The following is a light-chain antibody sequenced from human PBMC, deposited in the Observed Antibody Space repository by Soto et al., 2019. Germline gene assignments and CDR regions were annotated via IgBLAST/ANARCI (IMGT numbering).Light chain of an antibody. J-gene: IGKJ5*01. CDR3: QQLNSYPIT. V-gene: IGKV1-9*01. Sequence: DIQLTQSPSFLSASVGDRVTITCRASQGLSSDLAWYQQKPGKAPKLLIYAASTLQSGVPSRFSGSGSGTEFTLTISSLQPEDCATYYCQQLNSYPITFGPGTRLEIK. CDR1: QGLSSD. CDR2: AAS.